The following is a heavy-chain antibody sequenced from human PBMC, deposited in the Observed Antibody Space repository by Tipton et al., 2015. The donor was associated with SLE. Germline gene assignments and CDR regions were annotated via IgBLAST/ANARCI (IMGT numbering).Heavy chain of an antibody. CDR3: AREHIVVVTSGYFDL. CDR1: GYSISCGYY. V-gene: IGHV4-38-2*02. D-gene: IGHD2-21*02. J-gene: IGHJ2*01. Sequence: TLSLTCVVSGYSISCGYYWGCIRQPPGKGLEWIGSIYYSGSTHYNPSLKSRVTISVDTSTNQFSLKLSSVTAADTAVYYCAREHIVVVTSGYFDLWGRGTLVTVSA. CDR2: IYYSGST.